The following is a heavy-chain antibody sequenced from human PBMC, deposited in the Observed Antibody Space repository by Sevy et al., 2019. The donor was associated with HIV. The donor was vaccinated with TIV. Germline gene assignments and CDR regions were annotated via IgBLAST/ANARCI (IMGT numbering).Heavy chain of an antibody. CDR1: GFTFNNYS. CDR2: ISSDGNMK. V-gene: IGHV3-30*04. Sequence: GGSLRLSCAASGFTFNNYSLQWVRQAPGKGLEWVAVISSDGNMKYHADSVKGRFTISRDNSKNTLYLRIHSLRANDSAVYYCARGGSEQLLDYFDSWGQGSLVTVSS. CDR3: ARGGSEQLLDYFDS. D-gene: IGHD2-2*01. J-gene: IGHJ4*01.